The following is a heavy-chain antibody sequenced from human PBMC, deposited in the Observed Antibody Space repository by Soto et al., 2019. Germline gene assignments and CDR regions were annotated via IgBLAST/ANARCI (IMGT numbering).Heavy chain of an antibody. J-gene: IGHJ4*02. V-gene: IGHV4-61*01. CDR3: AGGRDAYKSGY. D-gene: IGHD1-1*01. CDR2: ILQSGST. CDR1: GASVSRDPYY. Sequence: QVQLQESGPGLVKPSETLSLTCTVSGASVSRDPYYWNWIRQPPGKGLEYIGFILQSGSTNYNPALNSRVTISADTSKNQVSLKLTSVTAADTAIYYCAGGRDAYKSGYWGQGTLVTVSS.